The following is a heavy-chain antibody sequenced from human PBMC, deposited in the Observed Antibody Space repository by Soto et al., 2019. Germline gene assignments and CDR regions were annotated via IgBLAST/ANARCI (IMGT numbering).Heavy chain of an antibody. J-gene: IGHJ4*02. Sequence: TLSLTCTVSGGSVSRGSYYWRWLRQPPGRGLEWIGYIFHSWSTYYTPSLKSRVTISLDTSKNQFSLKLSSVTAADTAVYYCASRSYYYGSIDYWGQGTLVTVSS. V-gene: IGHV4-30-4*08. CDR2: IFHSWST. CDR3: ASRSYYYGSIDY. D-gene: IGHD3-10*01. CDR1: GGSVSRGSYY.